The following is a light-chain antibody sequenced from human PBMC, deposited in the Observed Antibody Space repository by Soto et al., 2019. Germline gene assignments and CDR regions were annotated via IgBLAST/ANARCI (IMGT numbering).Light chain of an antibody. CDR1: QSISSW. Sequence: DLQMTQSPSTLSASVGDRVTITCRASQSISSWLAWYQQKPGKAPKLLIYGASSLESGFPSRFSGSGSGTEFTLTISSLQPDDFATYYCHQYKTYSRTFGQGTKVEIK. V-gene: IGKV1-5*03. CDR2: GAS. CDR3: HQYKTYSRT. J-gene: IGKJ1*01.